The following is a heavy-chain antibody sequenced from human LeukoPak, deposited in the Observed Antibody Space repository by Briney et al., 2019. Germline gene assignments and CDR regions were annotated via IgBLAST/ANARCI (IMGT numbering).Heavy chain of an antibody. J-gene: IGHJ4*02. D-gene: IGHD3-3*01. CDR1: GGSISSSSYY. CDR3: ARDSVYDPSIETHY. Sequence: SSETLSLTCTVSGGSISSSSYYWGWIRQPPGKGLEWIGSIYYSGSTYYNPSLKSRVTISVDTSKNQFSLKLSSVTAADTAVYYCARDSVYDPSIETHYWGQGTLVTVSS. CDR2: IYYSGST. V-gene: IGHV4-39*07.